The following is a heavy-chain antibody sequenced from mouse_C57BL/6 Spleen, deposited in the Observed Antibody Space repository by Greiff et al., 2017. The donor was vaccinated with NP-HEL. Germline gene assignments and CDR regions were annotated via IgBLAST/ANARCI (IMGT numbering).Heavy chain of an antibody. D-gene: IGHD3-2*02. CDR3: ARLDSSGYYYFDY. J-gene: IGHJ2*01. V-gene: IGHV1-53*01. Sequence: QVQLQQSGTELVKPGASVKLSCKASGYTFTSYWMHWVKQRPGQGLEWIGNINPSNGGTNYNEKFKSKATLTVDKSSSTAYMQLSSLTSEDSAVYYCARLDSSGYYYFDYWGQGTTLTVSS. CDR2: INPSNGGT. CDR1: GYTFTSYW.